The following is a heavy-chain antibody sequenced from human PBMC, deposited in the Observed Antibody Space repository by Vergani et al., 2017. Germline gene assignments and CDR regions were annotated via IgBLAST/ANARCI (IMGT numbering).Heavy chain of an antibody. CDR2: IIPIFGTA. CDR1: GGTFSSYA. J-gene: IGHJ4*02. D-gene: IGHD3-22*01. V-gene: IGHV1-69*06. CDR3: AGSTYYYDSSGYYPAPYYFDY. Sequence: QVQLVQSGAEVKKPGSSVKVSCKASGGTFSSYAISWVRQAPGQGLEWMGGIIPIFGTANYAQQFQGRVTITADKCTSTAYMELSSLRSEDTAVYYCAGSTYYYDSSGYYPAPYYFDYWGQGTLVTVSS.